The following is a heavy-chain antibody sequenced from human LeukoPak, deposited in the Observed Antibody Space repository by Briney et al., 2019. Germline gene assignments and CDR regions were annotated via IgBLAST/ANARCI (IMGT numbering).Heavy chain of an antibody. CDR2: IYYSGST. D-gene: IGHD6-19*01. Sequence: SETLSLTCTVSGGSISSYYWGWIRQPPGKGLEWIGYIYYSGSTNYNPSLKSRVTISVDTPKNQFSLKLSSVTAADTAVYYCARVRTGSGWSYYYYYYYMDVWGKGTTVTVSS. CDR1: GGSISSYY. J-gene: IGHJ6*03. CDR3: ARVRTGSGWSYYYYYYYMDV. V-gene: IGHV4-59*01.